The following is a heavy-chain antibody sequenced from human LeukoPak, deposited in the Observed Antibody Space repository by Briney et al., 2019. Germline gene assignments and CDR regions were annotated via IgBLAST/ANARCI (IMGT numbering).Heavy chain of an antibody. D-gene: IGHD6-13*01. CDR1: GFTFSNYC. J-gene: IGHJ4*02. V-gene: IGHV3-21*01. CDR3: ARGAEGIAATDSNFDY. CDR2: ISTSSSYI. Sequence: GGSLRLSCAAYGFTFSNYCMNWVRQAPGKGLEWVSSISTSSSYIYYADSVKGRFTISRNNGKNSLYLQMNSLRAEDTAVYYCARGAEGIAATDSNFDYWGRGTLVTVSS.